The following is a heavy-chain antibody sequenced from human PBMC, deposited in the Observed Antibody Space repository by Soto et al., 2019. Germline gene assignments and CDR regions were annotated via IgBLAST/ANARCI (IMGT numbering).Heavy chain of an antibody. CDR1: GGSISSGGYS. V-gene: IGHV4-30-2*06. J-gene: IGHJ6*02. CDR2: TYQSGSA. Sequence: QLQLQESGSGLVKPSQTLSLTCTVSGGSISSGGYSWTWIRQSPGKGLEWIGYTYQSGSAYYNPSLKRRVNISVDRSKNQFSLNLTSVTAADTAVYYCARDYYGMDVWGQGTTVTVSS. CDR3: ARDYYGMDV.